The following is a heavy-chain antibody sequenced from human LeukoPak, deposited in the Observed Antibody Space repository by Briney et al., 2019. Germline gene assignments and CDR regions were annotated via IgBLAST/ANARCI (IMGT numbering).Heavy chain of an antibody. D-gene: IGHD4-17*01. CDR2: ISGSGVTT. Sequence: GGSLRLSCAASGFTFSTYAMSWLRQAPGKGLEWVSGISGSGVTTYYTDSVKGPFTISRDNAKNTPYLQIDTMRAEDTAVYYCAKGATTRSTVITYYFDNWGQGTLVTVSS. V-gene: IGHV3-23*01. J-gene: IGHJ4*02. CDR3: AKGATTRSTVITYYFDN. CDR1: GFTFSTYA.